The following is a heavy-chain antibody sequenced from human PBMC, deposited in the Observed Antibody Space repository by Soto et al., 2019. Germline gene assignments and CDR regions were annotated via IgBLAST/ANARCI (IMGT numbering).Heavy chain of an antibody. V-gene: IGHV3-9*01. CDR2: ISWNSGSI. Sequence: EVQLVESGGGLVQPGRSLRLSCAASGFTFDDYAMHWVRQAPGKGLEGVSGISWNSGSIGYADSVKGRFTISRDNAKNSLYLQMNRLRAEDTALYYCAKGYYYDSSAQRRAFEIWGQGTMVTVSS. D-gene: IGHD3-22*01. CDR3: AKGYYYDSSAQRRAFEI. CDR1: GFTFDDYA. J-gene: IGHJ3*02.